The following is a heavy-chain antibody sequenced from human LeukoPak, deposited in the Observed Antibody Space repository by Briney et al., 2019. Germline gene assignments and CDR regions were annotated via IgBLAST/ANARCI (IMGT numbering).Heavy chain of an antibody. CDR2: IKLDGSEK. Sequence: GGSLRLSCAASGFTFSSYWMSWVRQAPGKGLEWVANIKLDGSEKYYVDSVKGRFTISRDNAKNSLYLQMNSLRAEDTAVYYCAREVLGYCSGGSCHGGTVMFDYWGQGTLVTVSS. V-gene: IGHV3-7*01. CDR3: AREVLGYCSGGSCHGGTVMFDY. J-gene: IGHJ4*02. CDR1: GFTFSSYW. D-gene: IGHD2-15*01.